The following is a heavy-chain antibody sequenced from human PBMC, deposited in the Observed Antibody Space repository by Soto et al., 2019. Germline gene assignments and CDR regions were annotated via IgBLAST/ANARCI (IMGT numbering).Heavy chain of an antibody. CDR1: GGTFSSYA. D-gene: IGHD2-2*01. V-gene: IGHV1-69*01. CDR2: IIPIFGTA. J-gene: IGHJ6*02. CDR3: ARGRDIVVVPAAMDSTPYYYYGMDV. Sequence: QVQLVQSGAEVKKPGSSVKVSCKASGGTFSSYAISWVRQAPGQGLEWMGGIIPIFGTANYAQKVQGRVTITADESTSTAYMELSSLRSEDTAVYYCARGRDIVVVPAAMDSTPYYYYGMDVWGQGTTVTVSS.